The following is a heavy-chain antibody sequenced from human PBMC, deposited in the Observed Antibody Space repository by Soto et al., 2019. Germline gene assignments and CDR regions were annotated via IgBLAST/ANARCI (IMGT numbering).Heavy chain of an antibody. CDR2: ISYDGRNK. CDR1: GFSFSSYG. J-gene: IGHJ4*02. CDR3: AKDRGTLLSGDRYRFDY. D-gene: IGHD4-17*01. V-gene: IGHV3-30*18. Sequence: QVQLVESGGGVVQPGRSLRLSCAASGFSFSSYGMHWVRQAPGKGLQWVAVISYDGRNKYYGDSVKGRFTISRDNSKNTLYLQMNSLRAEDTAVYYCAKDRGTLLSGDRYRFDYWGQGTLVTVSS.